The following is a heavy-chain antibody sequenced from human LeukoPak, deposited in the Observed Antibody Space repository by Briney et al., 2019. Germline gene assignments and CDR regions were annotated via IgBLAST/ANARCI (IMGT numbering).Heavy chain of an antibody. CDR2: ISGSGGST. J-gene: IGHJ4*02. V-gene: IGHV3-23*01. CDR3: VKDGRHSSGWYNC. Sequence: PGGSPRLSCAASGFTFSSYAMSWVRQAPGRGLEWVSAISGSGGSTYYADSVKGRFTTSRDNSKNTLYLQMNSLRAEDTAVYYCVKDGRHSSGWYNCWGQGTLVTVSS. CDR1: GFTFSSYA. D-gene: IGHD6-19*01.